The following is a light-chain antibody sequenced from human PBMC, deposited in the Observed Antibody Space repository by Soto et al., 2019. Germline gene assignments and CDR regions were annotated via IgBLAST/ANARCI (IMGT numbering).Light chain of an antibody. Sequence: TQTPSSLSASVGDRVTLSCRASQGIGDTLAWYQQKPGQAPRLLIYDTSNKATGIPARFSGSGSGTDFTLTISSLEPEDFAVYYCQQRYNWSATFDQGTRLEIK. CDR3: QQRYNWSAT. J-gene: IGKJ5*01. V-gene: IGKV3D-11*01. CDR2: DTS. CDR1: QGIGDT.